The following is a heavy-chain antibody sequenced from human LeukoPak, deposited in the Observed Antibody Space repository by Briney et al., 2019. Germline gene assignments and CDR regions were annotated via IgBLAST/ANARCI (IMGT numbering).Heavy chain of an antibody. J-gene: IGHJ4*02. V-gene: IGHV1-18*01. D-gene: IGHD3-10*01. CDR3: ARDCPFGELLYDPLFDY. CDR1: GYTFTSYG. CDR2: ISAYNGNT. Sequence: ASVKVSCKASGYTFTSYGISWVRQAPGQGLEWMGWISAYNGNTNYAQKLQGRVTMTTDTSTSTAYMELRSLRSDDTAVYYCARDCPFGELLYDPLFDYWGQGTLVTVSS.